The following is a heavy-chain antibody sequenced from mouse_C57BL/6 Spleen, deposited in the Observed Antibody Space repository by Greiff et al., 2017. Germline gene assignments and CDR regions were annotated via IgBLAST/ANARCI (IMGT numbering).Heavy chain of an antibody. CDR1: GYTFTDYY. J-gene: IGHJ2*01. D-gene: IGHD1-1*01. CDR2: INPNNGGT. Sequence: VQLQQSGPELVKPGASVKISCKASGYTFTDYYMNWVKQSHGKSLEWIGDINPNNGGTSYNQKFKGKATFTVDKSSSTAYMELRSLTSEDSAVYYCARGYGSSSFDYWGQGTTLTVSS. V-gene: IGHV1-26*01. CDR3: ARGYGSSSFDY.